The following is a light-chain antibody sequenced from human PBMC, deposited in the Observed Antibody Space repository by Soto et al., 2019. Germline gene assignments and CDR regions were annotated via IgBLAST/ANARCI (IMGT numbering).Light chain of an antibody. CDR2: AAS. Sequence: IRVTQSPYSLSASTGHRVTITCRTSQSIRSSLNWYQQKPGKAPKLLIYAASSLQSGVPSRFSGSGSGTDFTLTISSLQPEDFATYYCQQSYSTPWTFGQGTKVDIK. V-gene: IGKV1-39*01. CDR1: QSIRSS. J-gene: IGKJ1*01. CDR3: QQSYSTPWT.